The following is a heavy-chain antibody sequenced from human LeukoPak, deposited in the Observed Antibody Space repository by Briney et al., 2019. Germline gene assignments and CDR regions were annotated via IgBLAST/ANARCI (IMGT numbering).Heavy chain of an antibody. Sequence: SETLSLTCAVYGGSFSGYYWSWIRQPPGKGLEWIGEINHSGSSNSNSSLKSRVTISVDTSKNQFSLKLSSVTAADTAVYYCARFSDLYYFDYWGQGTLVTVSS. CDR2: INHSGSS. CDR3: ARFSDLYYFDY. CDR1: GGSFSGYY. V-gene: IGHV4-34*01. J-gene: IGHJ4*02. D-gene: IGHD3-16*01.